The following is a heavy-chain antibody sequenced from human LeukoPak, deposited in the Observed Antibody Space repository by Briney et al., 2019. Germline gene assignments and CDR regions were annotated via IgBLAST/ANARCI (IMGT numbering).Heavy chain of an antibody. CDR2: IYSGGST. D-gene: IGHD2-8*01. V-gene: IGHV3-53*01. CDR1: GFTVSSNY. Sequence: GGSLRLSCAASGFTVSSNYMSWVRQAPGKGLEWVSVIYSGGSTYYADSVKGRFTISGDNSKNTLYLQMNSLRAEDTAVYYCARVTDGDYFDYWGQGTLVTVSS. CDR3: ARVTDGDYFDY. J-gene: IGHJ4*02.